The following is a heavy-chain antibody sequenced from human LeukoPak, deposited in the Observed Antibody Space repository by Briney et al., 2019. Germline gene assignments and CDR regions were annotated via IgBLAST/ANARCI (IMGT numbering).Heavy chain of an antibody. CDR3: AITGRGGSFDY. D-gene: IGHD3-16*01. Sequence: GGSLRLSCAASGFTFSSYAMSWVRQAPGKGLEWVSDISDSGGSTYYADSVKGRFTISRDNSKNTLYLQMNSLRAEDTAVYYCAITGRGGSFDYWGQGTLVTVSS. J-gene: IGHJ4*02. CDR1: GFTFSSYA. CDR2: ISDSGGST. V-gene: IGHV3-23*01.